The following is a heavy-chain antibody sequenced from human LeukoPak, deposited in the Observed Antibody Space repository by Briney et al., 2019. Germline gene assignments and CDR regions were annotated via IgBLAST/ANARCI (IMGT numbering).Heavy chain of an antibody. CDR3: ARGVRAQQLGSLDY. D-gene: IGHD6-13*01. CDR1: GGSISSYY. J-gene: IGHJ4*02. CDR2: IYYSGST. V-gene: IGHV4-59*01. Sequence: TSETLSLTCTVSGGSISSYYWSWIRQPPGKGLEWIGYIYYSGSTNYNPSLKSRVTISVDTSKNQFSLKLSSVTAADTAVYYCARGVRAQQLGSLDYWGQGTLVTVSS.